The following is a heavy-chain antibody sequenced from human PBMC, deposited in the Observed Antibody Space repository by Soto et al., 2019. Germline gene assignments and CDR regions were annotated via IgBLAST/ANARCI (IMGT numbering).Heavy chain of an antibody. Sequence: SETLSLTCAVYGGSFSGYYLSWIRQPPGKGLEWIGEINHSGSTNYNPSLKSRVTISVDTSKNQFSLKLSSVTAADTAVYYCARVSWKDYYYYYMDVWAKGPRSPSP. CDR1: GGSFSGYY. CDR2: INHSGST. D-gene: IGHD1-1*01. CDR3: ARVSWKDYYYYYMDV. J-gene: IGHJ6*03. V-gene: IGHV4-34*01.